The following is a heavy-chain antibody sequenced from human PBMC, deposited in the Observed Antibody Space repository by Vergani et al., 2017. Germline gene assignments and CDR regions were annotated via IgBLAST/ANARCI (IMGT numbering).Heavy chain of an antibody. J-gene: IGHJ4*02. D-gene: IGHD3-22*01. Sequence: EVQLVESGGGLVQPGGSLRLSCAASGFTFSSYDMHWVRQATGKGLEWVSAISGSGGSTYYADSVKGRFTISRDNSKNTLYLQMNSLRAEDTAVYYCAKDLISYYYDSSALDYWGQGTLVTVSS. CDR2: ISGSGGST. V-gene: IGHV3-23*04. CDR3: AKDLISYYYDSSALDY. CDR1: GFTFSSYD.